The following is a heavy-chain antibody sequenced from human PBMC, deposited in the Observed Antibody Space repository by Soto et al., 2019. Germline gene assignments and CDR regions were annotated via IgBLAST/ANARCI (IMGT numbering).Heavy chain of an antibody. CDR2: IIPIFGTA. D-gene: IGHD4-4*01. Sequence: SGKVSCKASGGTFSSYAISWVRQAPGQGLEWMGGIIPIFGTANYAQKFQGRVTITADESTSTAYMELSSLRSEDTAVYYCARGTVTAYNWFDPWGQGTLVTVSS. J-gene: IGHJ5*02. CDR1: GGTFSSYA. V-gene: IGHV1-69*13. CDR3: ARGTVTAYNWFDP.